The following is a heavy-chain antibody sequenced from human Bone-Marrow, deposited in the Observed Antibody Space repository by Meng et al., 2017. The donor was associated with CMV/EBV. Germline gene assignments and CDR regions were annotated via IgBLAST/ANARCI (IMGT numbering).Heavy chain of an antibody. CDR3: ARDGTPALGYCSGGSCRYRAFDI. D-gene: IGHD2-15*01. Sequence: SVKVSCKASGGTFSSYAISWVRQAPGQGLEWMGGIIPIFGTANYAQKFQGRVTITTDESTSTAYMELSSLRSEDTAVYYCARDGTPALGYCSGGSCRYRAFDIWGQGTMVTVSS. V-gene: IGHV1-69*05. CDR2: IIPIFGTA. CDR1: GGTFSSYA. J-gene: IGHJ3*02.